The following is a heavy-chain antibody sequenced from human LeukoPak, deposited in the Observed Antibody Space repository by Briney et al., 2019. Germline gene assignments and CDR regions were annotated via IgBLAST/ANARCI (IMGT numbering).Heavy chain of an antibody. CDR3: ARGLGFYDYVWGSHRYTPYYFDY. CDR2: IYYSGYT. V-gene: IGHV4-59*01. J-gene: IGHJ4*02. D-gene: IGHD3-16*02. CDR1: GGSISSYY. Sequence: SETLSLTCIVSGGSISSYYWNWVWQPPGKGLEWIGYIYYSGYTNYNPSLKSRVTISVDTSKNQFSLKLSSVTAADTAVYYCARGLGFYDYVWGSHRYTPYYFDYWGQGTLVTVSS.